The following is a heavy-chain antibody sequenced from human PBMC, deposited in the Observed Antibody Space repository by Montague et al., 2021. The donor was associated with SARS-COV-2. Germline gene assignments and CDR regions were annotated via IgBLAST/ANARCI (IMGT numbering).Heavy chain of an antibody. CDR2: INFSGKT. V-gene: IGHV4-39*01. J-gene: IGHJ4*02. CDR3: ARYSVAGTRYFDF. Sequence: SKTLSLTCTVSGGSISSSSYYWGWVRQPPGKGLEWIGSINFSGKTYYNPSLKSRVTISVDTSKDQFSLKLSSVTAADTAVYYCARYSVAGTRYFDFWGQGTLVTVSS. CDR1: GGSISSSSYY. D-gene: IGHD6-19*01.